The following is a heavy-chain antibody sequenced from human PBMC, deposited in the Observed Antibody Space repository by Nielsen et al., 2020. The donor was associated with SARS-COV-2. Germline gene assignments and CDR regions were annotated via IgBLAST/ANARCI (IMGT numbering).Heavy chain of an antibody. Sequence: WLRQPPGKGLEWLAYISYEGSKRYYADSVKGRFTISRDFSTSTLYLQMNSLRAEDTAMYYCAKDRAIFMIYITRGGPDFWGQGTLVTVSS. CDR2: ISYEGSKR. V-gene: IGHV3-30*18. CDR3: AKDRAIFMIYITRGGPDF. J-gene: IGHJ4*02. D-gene: IGHD3/OR15-3a*01.